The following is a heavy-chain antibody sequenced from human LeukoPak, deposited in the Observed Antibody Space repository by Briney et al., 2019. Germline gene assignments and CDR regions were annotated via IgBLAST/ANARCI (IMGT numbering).Heavy chain of an antibody. Sequence: SETLSLTCAVSGGSISSSNWWSWIRQPPGKGREWIGSVYYIGSTFYNPSLKSRLTISIDTSKNQFSLKLRSVTAADTAVYYCAREDAEQMDNSFDIWGQGTMVTVSS. V-gene: IGHV4-4*02. CDR1: GGSISSSNW. CDR2: VYYIGST. J-gene: IGHJ3*02. D-gene: IGHD5-24*01. CDR3: AREDAEQMDNSFDI.